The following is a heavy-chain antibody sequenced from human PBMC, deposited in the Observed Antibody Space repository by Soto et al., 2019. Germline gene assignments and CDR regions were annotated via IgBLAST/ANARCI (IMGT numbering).Heavy chain of an antibody. D-gene: IGHD6-13*01. Sequence: ETLSLTCTVSGGSISSYYWSWIRQPPGKGLEWIGYIYYSGSTNYNPSLKSRVTISVDTSKNQFSLKLSSVTAADTAVYYCARGYSSSWYYFDYWGQGTLVTVSS. CDR2: IYYSGST. CDR1: GGSISSYY. CDR3: ARGYSSSWYYFDY. V-gene: IGHV4-59*01. J-gene: IGHJ4*02.